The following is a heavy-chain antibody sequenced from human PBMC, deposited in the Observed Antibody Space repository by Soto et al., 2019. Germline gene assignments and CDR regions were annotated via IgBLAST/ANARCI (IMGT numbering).Heavy chain of an antibody. D-gene: IGHD3-16*02. Sequence: ASVKVSCKASGYTFNSYGINWVRQAPGQGLEWVGWVSAYNGNTNYAQKLQGRVTMTTDTSTSTAYMDLRSLRSDDTAVYYCARSLVNYDYIWGSYRNSAIDPWGQGTMVTAPQ. CDR3: ARSLVNYDYIWGSYRNSAIDP. V-gene: IGHV1-18*01. CDR1: GYTFNSYG. CDR2: VSAYNGNT. J-gene: IGHJ5*02.